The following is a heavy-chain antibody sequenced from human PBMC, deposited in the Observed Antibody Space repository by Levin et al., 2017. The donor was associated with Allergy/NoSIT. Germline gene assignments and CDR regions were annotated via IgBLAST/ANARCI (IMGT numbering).Heavy chain of an antibody. CDR2: IKSKTDGGTT. CDR1: GFTFTNAW. V-gene: IGHV3-15*01. J-gene: IGHJ6*02. Sequence: GGSLRLSCEASGFTFTNAWMNWVRQAPGKGLECVGLIKSKTDGGTTDYASPVKDRFTISRDDSKNTLYLQMNSLKTEDTAVYFCTISGISGTRWYGKRMDVRGQGAPFTVSS. D-gene: IGHD1-7*01. CDR3: TISGISGTRWYGKRMDV.